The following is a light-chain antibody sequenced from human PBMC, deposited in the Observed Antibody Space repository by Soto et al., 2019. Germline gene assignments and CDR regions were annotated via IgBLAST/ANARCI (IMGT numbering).Light chain of an antibody. J-gene: IGKJ1*01. CDR3: LQYNTYPWT. Sequence: DIQMTQSPSSLSASVGDRVTITCRASQGIGNDLGWYQQKPGKAPKRLIYAASSLQSGVPSRFSGSGSGTEFTLTISSLQPVDFATYYCLQYNTYPWTFGQGTKVDIK. CDR2: AAS. CDR1: QGIGND. V-gene: IGKV1-17*01.